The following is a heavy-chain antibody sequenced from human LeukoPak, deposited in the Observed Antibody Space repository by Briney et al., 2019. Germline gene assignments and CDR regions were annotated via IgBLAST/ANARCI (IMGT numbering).Heavy chain of an antibody. CDR1: GYTFTGYY. D-gene: IGHD2-2*01. V-gene: IGHV7-4-1*02. CDR2: INTNTGNP. Sequence: ASVKVSCKASGYTFTGYYMHWVRQAPGQGLEWMGWINTNTGNPTYAQGFTGRFVFSLDTSVSTAYLQISSLKAEDTAVYYCARDHVKLGSSFHPFDAFDVWGRGTLVTVSS. CDR3: ARDHVKLGSSFHPFDAFDV. J-gene: IGHJ3*01.